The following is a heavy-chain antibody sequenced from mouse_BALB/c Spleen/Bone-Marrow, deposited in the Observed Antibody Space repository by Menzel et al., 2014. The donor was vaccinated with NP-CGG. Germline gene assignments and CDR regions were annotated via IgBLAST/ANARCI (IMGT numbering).Heavy chain of an antibody. V-gene: IGHV1-7*01. CDR2: INPSTGYT. J-gene: IGHJ2*01. D-gene: IGHD4-1*01. CDR1: GYTFISYW. CDR3: ARSRTGSYFDY. Sequence: QVQLQQSGAELAKPGAPVKMSCKASGYTFISYWMHWVKQRPGQGLEWIGYINPSTGYTEYNQKFKDKATLTADKSSSTAYIQLSSLTSEDSAVYYCARSRTGSYFDYWGQGTTLTVSS.